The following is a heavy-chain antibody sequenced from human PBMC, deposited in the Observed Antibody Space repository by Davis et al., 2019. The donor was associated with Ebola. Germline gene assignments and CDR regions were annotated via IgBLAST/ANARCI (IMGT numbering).Heavy chain of an antibody. V-gene: IGHV4-34*01. CDR1: GGSFTNYY. CDR2: IIHSGNT. Sequence: PGGSLRLSCGVYGGSFTNYYWTWIRQPPGRGLEWIGEIIHSGNTNYNPSLQSRVTISVDISSNQFSLKLTSVTAADTAVYYFARGDKVTPVEKRGLKHLDGLDSWGQGTLVTVSS. CDR3: ARGDKVTPVEKRGLKHLDGLDS. D-gene: IGHD2-21*02. J-gene: IGHJ5*01.